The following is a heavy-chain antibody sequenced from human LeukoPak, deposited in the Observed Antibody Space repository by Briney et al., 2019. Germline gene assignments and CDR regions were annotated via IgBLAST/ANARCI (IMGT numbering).Heavy chain of an antibody. D-gene: IGHD2-2*01. CDR1: GFTFSSYA. Sequence: PGGSLRLSCAASGFTFSSYAMSWVRQAPGKGLEWVSTTSDNAGSTRYADSVKGRFTISRDNSKNTLYLQLNSLRAKDTALYFCAKLGCSTTSCYANCWGQGTLVTVSS. J-gene: IGHJ4*02. V-gene: IGHV3-23*01. CDR3: AKLGCSTTSCYANC. CDR2: TSDNAGST.